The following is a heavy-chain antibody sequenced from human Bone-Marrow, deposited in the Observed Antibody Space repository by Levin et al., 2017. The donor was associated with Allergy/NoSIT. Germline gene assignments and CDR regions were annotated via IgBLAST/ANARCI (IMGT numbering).Heavy chain of an antibody. CDR2: IRRRGYGGTT. CDR3: TRTSVRYIAVAGVVPMFFDS. CDR1: GFSFADLP. Sequence: QSGGSLRLSCTASGFSFADLPLSWHRQAPGKGLEWVGFIRRRGYGGTTEYAASVKGRFTISRDDSKNIAYLQLSSLKIEDTAVYYCTRTSVRYIAVAGVVPMFFDSWGQGTPVTVSS. J-gene: IGHJ4*02. D-gene: IGHD6-19*01. V-gene: IGHV3-49*03.